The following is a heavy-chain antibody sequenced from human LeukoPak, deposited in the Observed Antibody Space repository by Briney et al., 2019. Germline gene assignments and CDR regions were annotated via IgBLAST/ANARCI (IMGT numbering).Heavy chain of an antibody. CDR1: GYSFTSYW. V-gene: IGHV5-51*01. D-gene: IGHD3-22*01. J-gene: IGHJ4*02. CDR3: ARFGVEYYYDSSGYYYIDY. Sequence: GESLKISCKGSGYSFTSYWIGWVRQMPGKGLEWMGIIYPGDSDTRYSPSFQGQVTISADKSISTAYLQWSSLKASDTAMYCCARFGVEYYYDSSGYYYIDYWGQGTLVTVSS. CDR2: IYPGDSDT.